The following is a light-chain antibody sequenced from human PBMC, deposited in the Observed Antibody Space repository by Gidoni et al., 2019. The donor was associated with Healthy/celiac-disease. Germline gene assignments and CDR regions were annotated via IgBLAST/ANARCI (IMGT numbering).Light chain of an antibody. CDR1: QSLLHSNGYND. CDR3: MRARQTRPHT. CDR2: LGS. Sequence: DIVMTQSPLSLPVTPGEPASISCRSSQSLLHSNGYNDFDWYLQKPGQSPQLLIYLGSNRASGVPDRFSGSGSGTGFTLKISRVEAEDVGVYYCMRARQTRPHTFGQGTKLEIK. V-gene: IGKV2-28*01. J-gene: IGKJ2*01.